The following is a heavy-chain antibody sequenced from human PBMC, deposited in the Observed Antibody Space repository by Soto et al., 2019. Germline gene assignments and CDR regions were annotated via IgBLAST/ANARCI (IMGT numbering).Heavy chain of an antibody. CDR1: GFTLSNYD. CDR2: ISYAGSNK. J-gene: IGHJ4*02. V-gene: IGHV3-30-3*01. D-gene: IGHD3-16*01. CDR3: GIALPSHYTLRYPNDS. Sequence: GGYLRLSCTASGFTLSNYDMNWMRQAPGKGREWVAVISYAGSNKYDADSVKGRITISRDNSKNTLYLQIHSLRTEDTAVYYCGIALPSHYTLRYPNDSWGQVNLGTVSS.